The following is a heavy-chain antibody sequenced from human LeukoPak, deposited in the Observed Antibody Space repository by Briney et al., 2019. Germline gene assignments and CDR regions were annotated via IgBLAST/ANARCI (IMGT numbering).Heavy chain of an antibody. CDR3: AGVDSGSYLRWFDP. Sequence: SETLSLTCTVSGDSMNSSSFYWGWIRQPPGKGLEWIGEIYHSGSTNYNPSLKSRVTISVDKSKNQFSLKLSSVTAADTAVYYCAGVDSGSYLRWFDPWGQGTLVTVSS. V-gene: IGHV4-39*07. D-gene: IGHD1-26*01. CDR1: GDSMNSSSFY. J-gene: IGHJ5*02. CDR2: IYHSGST.